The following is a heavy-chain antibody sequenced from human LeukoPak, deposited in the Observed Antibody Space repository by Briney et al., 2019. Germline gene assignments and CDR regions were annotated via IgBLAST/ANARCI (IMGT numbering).Heavy chain of an antibody. CDR3: ARQRVVGASRYYYYYMDV. J-gene: IGHJ6*03. Sequence: ASVKVSCKTSGYTFTDYYIHWVRQAPGHGLEWMGWVNPHSGGTNFAQKFQGRVTMTRDMSTSTAYMELRSLRSDDTAVYYCARQRVVGASRYYYYYMDVWGKGTTVTVSS. CDR1: GYTFTDYY. CDR2: VNPHSGGT. D-gene: IGHD1-26*01. V-gene: IGHV1-2*02.